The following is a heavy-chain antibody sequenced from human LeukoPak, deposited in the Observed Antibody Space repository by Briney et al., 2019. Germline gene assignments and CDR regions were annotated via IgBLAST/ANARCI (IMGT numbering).Heavy chain of an antibody. CDR2: ISSSSSYI. J-gene: IGHJ4*02. D-gene: IGHD1-26*01. Sequence: GGSLRLSCAASGFTFSSYSMNWVRQAPGKGLEWVSSISSSSSYIYYADSVKGRFTISRDNAKNSLYLQMNSLRAEDTAVYYCASFSPRAVGAHLSYYFDYWGQGTLVTVSS. CDR3: ASFSPRAVGAHLSYYFDY. CDR1: GFTFSSYS. V-gene: IGHV3-21*01.